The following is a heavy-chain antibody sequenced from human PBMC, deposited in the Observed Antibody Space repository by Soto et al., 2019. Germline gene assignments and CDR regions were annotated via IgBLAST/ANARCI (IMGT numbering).Heavy chain of an antibody. CDR2: IYWDDDK. CDR3: AHIADYYDSSGYYSNAEYFQH. J-gene: IGHJ1*01. D-gene: IGHD3-22*01. Sequence: QITLKESGPTLVKPTQTLTLTCTFSGFSLSTSGVGVGWIRQPPGKALEWLALIYWDDDKRYSPSLKSRLTITKDTSKNQVVLTMTNMDPVDTATYYCAHIADYYDSSGYYSNAEYFQHWGQGTLVTVSS. CDR1: GFSLSTSGVG. V-gene: IGHV2-5*02.